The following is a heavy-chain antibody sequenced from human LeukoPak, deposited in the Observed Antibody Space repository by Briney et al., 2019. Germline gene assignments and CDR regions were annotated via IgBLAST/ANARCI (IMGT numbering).Heavy chain of an antibody. J-gene: IGHJ4*02. D-gene: IGHD2-2*01. Sequence: ASVKVSCKASGYTFTGYYMHWVRQAPGQGLEWMGWINPNSGGTNYAQKFQGWVTMTRDTSISTAYMELSRLRSDDTAVYYCARDGGSSTYLNYFDYWGQGTLVTVSS. V-gene: IGHV1-2*04. CDR1: GYTFTGYY. CDR3: ARDGGSSTYLNYFDY. CDR2: INPNSGGT.